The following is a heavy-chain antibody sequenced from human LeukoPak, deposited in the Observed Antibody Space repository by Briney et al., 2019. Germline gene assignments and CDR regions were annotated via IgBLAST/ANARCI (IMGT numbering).Heavy chain of an antibody. CDR3: ARNPGGFDFLTGYLGY. D-gene: IGHD3-9*01. CDR1: GFTFSNYA. J-gene: IGHJ4*02. CDR2: ISSNGGVT. V-gene: IGHV3-64*01. Sequence: PGGSLRLSCAASGFTFSNYAVHWVRQAPGRGLEYVSAISSNGGVTHYANSVKGRFTISRDNSKNTLYLQMGSLRAEDMAVYFCARNPGGFDFLTGYLGYWGQGNLVNVSS.